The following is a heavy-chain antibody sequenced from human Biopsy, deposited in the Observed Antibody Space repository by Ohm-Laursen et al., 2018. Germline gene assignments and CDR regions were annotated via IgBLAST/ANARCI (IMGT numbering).Heavy chain of an antibody. CDR3: ATDGAGSYNEN. D-gene: IGHD3-10*01. V-gene: IGHV3-11*01. CDR1: GFTLGDYY. CDR2: ISGSGVTK. J-gene: IGHJ4*02. Sequence: SLRLSCAASGFTLGDYYMSWIRQAPGKGLEWLSYISGSGVTKMYADSVKGRFTVSRDNAKNSLYLEMNNLTVEDPAVYYCATDGAGSYNENWGQGTLVSVSS.